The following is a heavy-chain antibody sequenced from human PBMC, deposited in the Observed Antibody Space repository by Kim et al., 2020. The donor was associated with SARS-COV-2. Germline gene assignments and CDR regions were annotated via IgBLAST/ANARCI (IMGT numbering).Heavy chain of an antibody. V-gene: IGHV3-23*03. J-gene: IGHJ4*02. D-gene: IGHD6-13*01. Sequence: SVRGRFAMSRDNSKNTLYLQMNSLRVEDTAIYYCAKDRPGAGTLDSWGQGTLVTVSS. CDR3: AKDRPGAGTLDS.